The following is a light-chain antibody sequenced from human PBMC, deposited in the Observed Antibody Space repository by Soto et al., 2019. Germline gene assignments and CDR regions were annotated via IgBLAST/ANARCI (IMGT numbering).Light chain of an antibody. CDR3: QQYNSYST. CDR2: DAS. J-gene: IGKJ1*01. Sequence: DMQMTQSPSTLSGSVGDRVTITCRASQTISSWLAWYQQKPGKAPKLLIYDASSLESGVPSRFSGSGSGTEFTLTISSLQPDDFATYYCQQYNSYSTFGQGTKV. CDR1: QTISSW. V-gene: IGKV1-5*01.